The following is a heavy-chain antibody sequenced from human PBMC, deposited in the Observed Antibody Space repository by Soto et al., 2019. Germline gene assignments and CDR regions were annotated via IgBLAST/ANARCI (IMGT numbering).Heavy chain of an antibody. D-gene: IGHD3-9*01. CDR1: GGTFSSYA. Sequence: QVQLVQSGAEVKKPGSSVKVSCKASGGTFSSYAISWVRQAPGQGLEWMGGIIPIFGTANYAQKFQGRVTITADKSTSTAYMELSSLRSEDTAVYYCAIVPNYDILTGYYNFDYWGQGTLVTVSS. CDR2: IIPIFGTA. CDR3: AIVPNYDILTGYYNFDY. J-gene: IGHJ4*02. V-gene: IGHV1-69*06.